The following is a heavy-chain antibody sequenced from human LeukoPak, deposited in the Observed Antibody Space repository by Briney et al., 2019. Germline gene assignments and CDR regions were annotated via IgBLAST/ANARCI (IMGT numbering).Heavy chain of an antibody. Sequence: SETLSLTRAVSGGSFSGYYWSWIRQPPGKGPEWIGEVNHLGSTIYNLSLKSRLTISVDTSKNHFSLNLTSMTAADTAVYYCARGSYDTSGFYYDPWDSWGQGTLVTVSS. J-gene: IGHJ4*02. CDR2: VNHLGST. V-gene: IGHV4-34*01. CDR3: ARGSYDTSGFYYDPWDS. D-gene: IGHD3-22*01. CDR1: GGSFSGYY.